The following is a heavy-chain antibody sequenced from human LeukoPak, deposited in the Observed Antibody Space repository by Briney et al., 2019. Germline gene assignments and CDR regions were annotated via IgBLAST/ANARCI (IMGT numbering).Heavy chain of an antibody. CDR3: VRAMYYYDSSGYYPGLGY. D-gene: IGHD3-22*01. J-gene: IGHJ4*02. CDR2: IYYSGST. CDR1: GGSIISYY. V-gene: IGHV4-59*01. Sequence: TSETLSLTCTVSGGSIISYYWSWIRQPPGKGLEWIGYIYYSGSTNYNPSLKSRVTISVDTSKNQFSLKLSSVTAADTAVYYCVRAMYYYDSSGYYPGLGYWGQGTLVTVSS.